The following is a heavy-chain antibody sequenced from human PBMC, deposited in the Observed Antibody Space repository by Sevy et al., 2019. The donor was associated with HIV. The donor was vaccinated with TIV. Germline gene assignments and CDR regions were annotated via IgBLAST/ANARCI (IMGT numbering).Heavy chain of an antibody. V-gene: IGHV3-48*02. D-gene: IGHD2-2*01. Sequence: GGSLRLSCVASGFTFNIYSMNWVRQAPGKGLEWVSYIGSRSSPVYYADSVKGRFTISSDNAKTSEYLQMNSLRDEDTAVYYCARGFDAPHGFDIWGQGTMVTVSS. CDR2: IGSRSSPV. CDR1: GFTFNIYS. CDR3: ARGFDAPHGFDI. J-gene: IGHJ3*02.